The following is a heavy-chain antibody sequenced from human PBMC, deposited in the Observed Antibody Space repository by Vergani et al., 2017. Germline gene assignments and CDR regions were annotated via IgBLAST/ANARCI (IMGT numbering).Heavy chain of an antibody. D-gene: IGHD3-22*01. Sequence: QVQLQQWGAGLLKPSETLSLTCAVHGGSFSGYYWSWIRQPPGKGLEWIGENNHSGSTHYNPALKSRVTMSVDTSKNQFSLKLSSVTSADTAVYYCARGALWDSSGYYDQVAFYIWRQGTMVTVSS. CDR3: ARGALWDSSGYYDQVAFYI. CDR2: NNHSGST. CDR1: GGSFSGYY. J-gene: IGHJ3*02. V-gene: IGHV4-34*01.